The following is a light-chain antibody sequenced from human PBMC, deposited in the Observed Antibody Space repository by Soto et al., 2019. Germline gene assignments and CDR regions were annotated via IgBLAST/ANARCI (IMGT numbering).Light chain of an antibody. Sequence: DIQMTQSPSTLSASVGDRVTITCRARQGISSWLAWYQQKPGKAPNLLIYDASTLKGGVPSRFSVSGSGTEFTLTISSLQPDDFATYYCQQYNSYWTFGKGTKV. V-gene: IGKV1-5*01. CDR1: QGISSW. CDR2: DAS. CDR3: QQYNSYWT. J-gene: IGKJ1*01.